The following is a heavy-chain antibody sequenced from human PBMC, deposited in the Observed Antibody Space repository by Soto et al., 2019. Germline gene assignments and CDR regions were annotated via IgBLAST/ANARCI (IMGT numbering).Heavy chain of an antibody. V-gene: IGHV3-23*01. CDR2: ISGSGVST. Sequence: GCLRLSCAASGFTFNGYAMSLVRQAPGKGLEWVSAISGSGVSTYYADSVKGRFTISRDNSKNTLYLQMNSLRAEDTAVYYCAKASGYDSYNWFDPWGQGTLVTVSS. J-gene: IGHJ5*02. D-gene: IGHD5-12*01. CDR3: AKASGYDSYNWFDP. CDR1: GFTFNGYA.